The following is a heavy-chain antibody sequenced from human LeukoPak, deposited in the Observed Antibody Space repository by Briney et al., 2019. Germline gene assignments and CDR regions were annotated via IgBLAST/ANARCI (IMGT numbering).Heavy chain of an antibody. CDR1: GYTFTSYD. D-gene: IGHD6-13*01. CDR3: ARGGPYSSAWFPYFDY. CDR2: MNPNSGNT. J-gene: IGHJ4*02. V-gene: IGHV1-8*01. Sequence: ASVKVSCKASGYTFTSYDINWVRQATGQGLEWMGWMNPNSGNTDYAQKFQGRVTITRNSSISTAYMELSSLRSEDTAVYYCARGGPYSSAWFPYFDYWGQGTLVTVSS.